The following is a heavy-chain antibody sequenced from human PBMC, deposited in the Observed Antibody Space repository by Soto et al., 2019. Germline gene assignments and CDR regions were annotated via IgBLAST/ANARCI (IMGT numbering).Heavy chain of an antibody. CDR3: AVGLSGDKSCDY. CDR1: GYLFSSFG. Sequence: ASVKVSCKASGYLFSSFGISWVRQAPGQGLEWMGWISGYKGNTNYAQKFQGRFTMTTDTSTSTAYMELRSLGSDDTAVYYCAVGLSGDKSCDYWGRGTLVTVSS. D-gene: IGHD1-26*01. CDR2: ISGYKGNT. J-gene: IGHJ4*02. V-gene: IGHV1-18*04.